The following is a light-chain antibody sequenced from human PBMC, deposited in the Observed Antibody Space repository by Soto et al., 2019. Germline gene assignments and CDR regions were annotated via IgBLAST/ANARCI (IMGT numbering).Light chain of an antibody. J-gene: IGKJ5*01. Sequence: EIVLTQSPATLSLSPGERATLSCRASQSVGSYLAWYQQKPGQAPRLLIYDTSSRATCIPARFSGSGSGTDFTLTISSLEPEDFAVYYCQQRFNWPPITFGQGTRLEIK. CDR2: DTS. V-gene: IGKV3-11*01. CDR1: QSVGSY. CDR3: QQRFNWPPIT.